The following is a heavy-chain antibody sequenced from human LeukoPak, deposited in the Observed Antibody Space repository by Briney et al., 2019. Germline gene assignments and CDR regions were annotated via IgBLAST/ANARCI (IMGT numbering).Heavy chain of an antibody. CDR3: ARDSGPLYSSGWFNY. CDR2: ISSSSSYI. V-gene: IGHV3-21*01. J-gene: IGHJ4*02. D-gene: IGHD6-19*01. CDR1: GFTFSSYS. Sequence: PGGSLRLSCAASGFTFSSYSVNWVRQAPGKGLEWVSSISSSSSYIYYADSVKGRFTISRDNAKNSLYLQMNSLRAEDTAVYYCARDSGPLYSSGWFNYWGQGTLVTVSS.